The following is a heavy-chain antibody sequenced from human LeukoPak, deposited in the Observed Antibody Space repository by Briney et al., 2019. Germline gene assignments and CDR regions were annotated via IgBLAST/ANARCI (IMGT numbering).Heavy chain of an antibody. CDR1: TFSFSDFW. CDR3: AKIPYSSSSMYFDY. J-gene: IGHJ4*02. V-gene: IGHV3-7*03. D-gene: IGHD6-13*01. CDR2: IKQDGSEK. Sequence: GGSLRLSCAASTFSFSDFWMSWVRQAPGKGLEWVGNIKQDGSEKNYVDSVKGRFTISRDNSKNTLYLQMNSLRAEDTAVYYCAKIPYSSSSMYFDYWGQGTLVTVSS.